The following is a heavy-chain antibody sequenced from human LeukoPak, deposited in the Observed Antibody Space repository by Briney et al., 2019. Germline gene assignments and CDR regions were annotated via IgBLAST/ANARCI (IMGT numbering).Heavy chain of an antibody. CDR3: ARDFTDSGSSLVYYYYYYMDV. Sequence: SETLSVTCTVSGGSISSHYWSWIRQPAGKGLEWIGRIYTSGSTNYNPSLKSRVTMSVDTSKNQFSLKLSSVTAADTAVYYCARDFTDSGSSLVYYYYYYMDVWGKGTTVTVSS. V-gene: IGHV4-4*07. CDR2: IYTSGST. J-gene: IGHJ6*03. D-gene: IGHD1-26*01. CDR1: GGSISSHY.